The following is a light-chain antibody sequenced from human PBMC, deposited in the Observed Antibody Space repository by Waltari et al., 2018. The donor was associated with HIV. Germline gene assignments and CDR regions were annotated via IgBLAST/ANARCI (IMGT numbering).Light chain of an antibody. V-gene: IGLV3-19*01. J-gene: IGLJ3*02. CDR1: SLRNYY. Sequence: SSELTQDPAVSVALGQTVTITCHGDSLRNYYASWHQQKPGQDPIHVIYDKNTRPSGIPDRFSGSTSGNTASLTITSSRAEDEADYYCASRDNNGKRVLFGGGTKLTVL. CDR3: ASRDNNGKRVL. CDR2: DKN.